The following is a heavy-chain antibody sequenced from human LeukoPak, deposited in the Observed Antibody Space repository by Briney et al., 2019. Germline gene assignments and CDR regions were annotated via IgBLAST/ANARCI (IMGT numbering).Heavy chain of an antibody. Sequence: SETLSLTCTVSGGSISSSSYYWGWIRQPPGKGLEWIGSIYYSGSTYYNPSLKSRVTIPVDTSKNQFSLKLSSVTAADTAVYYCARPSIRLGAFGYYYYMDVWGKGTTVTVSS. V-gene: IGHV4-39*07. CDR1: GGSISSSSYY. D-gene: IGHD3-3*01. J-gene: IGHJ6*03. CDR2: IYYSGST. CDR3: ARPSIRLGAFGYYYYMDV.